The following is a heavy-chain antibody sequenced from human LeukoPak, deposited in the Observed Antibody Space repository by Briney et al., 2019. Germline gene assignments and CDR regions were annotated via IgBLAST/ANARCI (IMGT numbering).Heavy chain of an antibody. D-gene: IGHD3-22*01. CDR2: IIPIFGTA. V-gene: IGHV1-69*13. CDR1: GGTFSSYA. J-gene: IGHJ4*02. Sequence: SVKVSCKASGGTFSSYAISWVRQAPGQGLEWMGGIIPIFGTANYAQKFQGRVTITADESTSTAYKELSSLRSEDTAVYYCASPLRDSYYYDSSGYFFGYWGQGTLVTVSS. CDR3: ASPLRDSYYYDSSGYFFGY.